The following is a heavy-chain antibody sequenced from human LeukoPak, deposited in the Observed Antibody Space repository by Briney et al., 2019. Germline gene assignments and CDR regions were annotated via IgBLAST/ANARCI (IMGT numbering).Heavy chain of an antibody. CDR1: GYIFISYG. CDR2: ISGYSGNT. Sequence: ASVKVSCKTSGYIFISYGISWVRQAPGQELEWMGWISGYSGNTNYAQKLQGRVTMTTDTSTSTVYMELRSLRSDDTAVYYCARRQVYSSSYQIDYWGQGTLVTVSS. CDR3: ARRQVYSSSYQIDY. D-gene: IGHD6-13*01. J-gene: IGHJ4*02. V-gene: IGHV1-18*01.